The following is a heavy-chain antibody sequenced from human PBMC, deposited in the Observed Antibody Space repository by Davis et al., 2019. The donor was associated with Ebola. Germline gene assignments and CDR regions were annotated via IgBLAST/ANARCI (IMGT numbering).Heavy chain of an antibody. J-gene: IGHJ4*02. D-gene: IGHD6-13*01. CDR3: AREAAAGFFDY. CDR2: IYTSGST. Sequence: PSETLSLTCTVFGGSISSSYYYWSWIRQPAGKGLEWIGRIYTSGSTNYNPSLKSRVTMSVDTSKNQFSLKLSSVTAADTAVYYCAREAAAGFFDYWGQGTLVTVSS. CDR1: GGSISSSYYY. V-gene: IGHV4-61*02.